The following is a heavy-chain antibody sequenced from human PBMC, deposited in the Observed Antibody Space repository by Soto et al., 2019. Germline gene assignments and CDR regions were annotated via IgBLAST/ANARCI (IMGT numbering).Heavy chain of an antibody. CDR2: ISGSGGST. V-gene: IGHV3-23*01. D-gene: IGHD5-12*01. J-gene: IGHJ4*02. CDR3: ALREYSGYDLKGSFDY. Sequence: GGSLRLSCAASGFTFSSYAMSWVRQAPGKGLEWVSAISGSGGSTYYADSVKGRFTISRDNSKNTLYLQMNSLRAEDTAVYYCALREYSGYDLKGSFDYWGQGTLVTVS. CDR1: GFTFSSYA.